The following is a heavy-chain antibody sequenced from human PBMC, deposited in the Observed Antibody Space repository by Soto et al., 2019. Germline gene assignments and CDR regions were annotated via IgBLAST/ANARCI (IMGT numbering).Heavy chain of an antibody. D-gene: IGHD2-15*01. J-gene: IGHJ2*01. V-gene: IGHV1-18*04. CDR3: ARCYCSLGSCYTCWHFDL. CDR2: VGPYNGNT. Sequence: QVQLVQSGAEVKKPGASVRVSCKAPGYTFTNYGISWVRQAPGQGLEWMGWVGPYNGNTDHAQNFQGRVTMTTDTSTNTAYMELGSLRSDDTALYYCARCYCSLGSCYTCWHFDLWGRGTLVTVSS. CDR1: GYTFTNYG.